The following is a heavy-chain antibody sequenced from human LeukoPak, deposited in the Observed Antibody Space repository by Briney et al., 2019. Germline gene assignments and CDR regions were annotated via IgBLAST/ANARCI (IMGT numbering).Heavy chain of an antibody. Sequence: SETLSLTCTVSGGSITTYYWNWIRQPAGKGLEWIGRIYIGGSTDYNPSLESRVTMSVDTSKNQFSLRQRSVTAADTAVYYCARDLEWLLCGTRWFDPWGQGTLVTVSS. J-gene: IGHJ5*02. CDR2: IYIGGST. CDR1: GGSITTYY. CDR3: ARDLEWLLCGTRWFDP. D-gene: IGHD3-3*01. V-gene: IGHV4-4*07.